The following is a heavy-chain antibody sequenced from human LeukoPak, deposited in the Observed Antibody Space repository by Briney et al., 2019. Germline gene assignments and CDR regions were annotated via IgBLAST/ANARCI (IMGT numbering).Heavy chain of an antibody. CDR3: ARVSNYYGSGSYSYYYYMDV. CDR2: ISGSGGST. CDR1: GFTFSSYG. J-gene: IGHJ6*03. V-gene: IGHV3-23*01. D-gene: IGHD3-10*01. Sequence: GGSLRLSCAASGFTFSSYGMSWVRQAPGKGLEWVSAISGSGGSTYYADSVKGRFTISRDNSKNTLYLQMNSLRAEDTALYHCARVSNYYGSGSYSYYYYMDVWGKGTTVTISS.